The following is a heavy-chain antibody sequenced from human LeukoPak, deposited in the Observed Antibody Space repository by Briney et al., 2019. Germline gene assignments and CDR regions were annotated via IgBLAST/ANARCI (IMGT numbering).Heavy chain of an antibody. CDR3: ARGQTNRLLWVGELVSNINPFDY. CDR2: ISGYNGHT. J-gene: IGHJ4*02. V-gene: IGHV1-18*01. Sequence: SVKVSCKASGYTFSRYGISWVRQAPGQGLEWMGWISGYNGHTKYAQKVQGRVTMSTHTSTSTVYMELRSLISDDTGVYYCARGQTNRLLWVGELVSNINPFDYWGQGTLVTVSS. D-gene: IGHD3-10*01. CDR1: GYTFSRYG.